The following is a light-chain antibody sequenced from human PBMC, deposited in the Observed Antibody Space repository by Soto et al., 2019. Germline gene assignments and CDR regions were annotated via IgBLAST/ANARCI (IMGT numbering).Light chain of an antibody. V-gene: IGKV1-27*01. CDR2: TAS. Sequence: DIQMTQSPSYLSASVGDRVTITCWASEDISNFLAWYQQKPGKVPKLLIYTASTLQSGVPSRFSGSGSGTDFTLTISSLQSEDVATYFCQKYNSAPYTFGQGTKLEIK. CDR1: EDISNF. CDR3: QKYNSAPYT. J-gene: IGKJ2*01.